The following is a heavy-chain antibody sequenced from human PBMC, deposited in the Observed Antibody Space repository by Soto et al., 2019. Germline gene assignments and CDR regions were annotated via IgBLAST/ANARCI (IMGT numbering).Heavy chain of an antibody. V-gene: IGHV1-8*01. CDR1: GYTFTSYD. CDR2: MNPNSGNT. J-gene: IGHJ5*02. CDR3: ARGWGNTIFNWFAP. Sequence: QVQLVQSGAEVKKPGASVKVSCKASGYTFTSYDINWVRQATGQGLEWMGWMNPNSGNTGYAQKFQGRVTMTRTTSISKAYMEMSSLRSEDTAVYYCARGWGNTIFNWFAPWGQGTLVTVSS. D-gene: IGHD3-3*01.